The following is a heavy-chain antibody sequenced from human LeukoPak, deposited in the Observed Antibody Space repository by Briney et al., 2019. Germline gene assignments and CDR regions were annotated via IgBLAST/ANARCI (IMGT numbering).Heavy chain of an antibody. V-gene: IGHV3-48*04. D-gene: IGHD7-27*01. Sequence: PGGSLRLSCAASGFTFSNYSMNWVRQAPGKGLEWVSNIRGSGEGLGSGVYYADSVKGRFTISRDNAKNSLYLQMNSLSAEDTAFYYCARDLNWGFDYWGQGALVTVPS. CDR3: ARDLNWGFDY. J-gene: IGHJ4*02. CDR1: GFTFSNYS. CDR2: IRGSGEGLGSGV.